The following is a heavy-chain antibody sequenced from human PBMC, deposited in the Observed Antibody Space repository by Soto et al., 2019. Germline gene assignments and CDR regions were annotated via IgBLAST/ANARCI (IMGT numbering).Heavy chain of an antibody. CDR1: GYTFTSYG. Sequence: QVQLVQSGAEVKKPGASVKVSCKASGYTFTSYGIIWVRQAPGQGLEWMGWISAYNGNTNYAQKLQGRDTMTTDTSTSTAYMELRSLRSDDTAVYYCARDYGDYVRSVDFDYWGQGTLVTVSS. D-gene: IGHD4-17*01. CDR2: ISAYNGNT. V-gene: IGHV1-18*01. J-gene: IGHJ4*02. CDR3: ARDYGDYVRSVDFDY.